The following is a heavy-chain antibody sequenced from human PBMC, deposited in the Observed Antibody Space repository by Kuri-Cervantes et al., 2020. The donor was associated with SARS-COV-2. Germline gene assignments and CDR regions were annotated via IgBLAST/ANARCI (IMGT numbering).Heavy chain of an antibody. V-gene: IGHV1-8*01. Sequence: ASVQVSCKASGYTFTGYDINWVRQAPGQGLEWVGWMNPKIDISGSVKKFQGRVTTTRDTSANTAYMELTSLGSQDTAVYYCARKTRGTFHLDYWGPGTPVTVSS. CDR2: MNPKIDIS. D-gene: IGHD1-26*01. J-gene: IGHJ4*02. CDR1: GYTFTGYD. CDR3: ARKTRGTFHLDY.